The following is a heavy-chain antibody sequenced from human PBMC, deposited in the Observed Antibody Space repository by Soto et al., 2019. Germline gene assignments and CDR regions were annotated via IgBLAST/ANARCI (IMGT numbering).Heavy chain of an antibody. V-gene: IGHV1-2*04. D-gene: IGHD2-8*01. CDR2: INPKSGGT. Sequence: RASVKVSCKASGYSFTDYHIHWVRQAPGQGLEWLGRINPKSGGTSTAQKFQGWVTMTTDTSISTASMELTRLTSDDTAIYYCARGDSTDCSNGVCSFFYNHDMDVWGPGTTVTVSS. CDR3: ARGDSTDCSNGVCSFFYNHDMDV. J-gene: IGHJ6*02. CDR1: GYSFTDYH.